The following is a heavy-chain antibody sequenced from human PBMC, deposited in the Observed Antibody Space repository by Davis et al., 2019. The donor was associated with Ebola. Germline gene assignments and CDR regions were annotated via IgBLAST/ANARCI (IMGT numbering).Heavy chain of an antibody. D-gene: IGHD1-26*01. Sequence: ASVKVSCKTSGYTFTTYDINWVRQATGQGLEWMGWMNPNSGNTGYAQKFQGRITMTRNISISTAYMELSSLRSDDTAVYYCARRVGARSGFDSWGQGSLVTVSS. CDR1: GYTFTTYD. CDR2: MNPNSGNT. J-gene: IGHJ4*02. V-gene: IGHV1-8*01. CDR3: ARRVGARSGFDS.